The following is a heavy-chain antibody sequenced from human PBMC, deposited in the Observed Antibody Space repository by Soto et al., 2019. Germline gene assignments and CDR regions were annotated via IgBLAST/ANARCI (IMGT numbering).Heavy chain of an antibody. CDR3: ARESQELTSNFEY. V-gene: IGHV3-21*06. J-gene: IGHJ4*02. Sequence: GGSLRLSCAASGFTFTRYSMKLVRQAPGKGLEWVLSIRSTTNYIYYGDSTKGRFSISRDNAKNSLYLEMNRLRAEDTAVYYCARESQELTSNFEYWGQGAMLSVAS. D-gene: IGHD1-7*01. CDR2: IRSTTNYI. CDR1: GFTFTRYS.